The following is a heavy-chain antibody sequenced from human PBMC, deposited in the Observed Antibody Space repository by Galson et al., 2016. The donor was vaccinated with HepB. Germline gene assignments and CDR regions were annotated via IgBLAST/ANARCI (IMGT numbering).Heavy chain of an antibody. Sequence: LSLTCTVSGDSISSGDYYWSWIRQSPGKGLEWIGYVYHSGSTSYNPSLRRRLIISVDTSKNQFSLSLNSVTVADTAIYFCARRTGAHLDRWGQGTLVTVSS. CDR1: GDSISSGDYY. J-gene: IGHJ5*02. CDR3: ARRTGAHLDR. V-gene: IGHV4-30-4*01. CDR2: VYHSGST. D-gene: IGHD1-26*01.